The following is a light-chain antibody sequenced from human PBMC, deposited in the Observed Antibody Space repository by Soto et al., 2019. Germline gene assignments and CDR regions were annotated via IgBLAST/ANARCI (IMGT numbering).Light chain of an antibody. V-gene: IGLV2-14*03. CDR3: GSYTSATTWV. CDR1: SSDVGGYNS. CDR2: EVS. Sequence: QSALTQPPSASGSSGQSVTISCAGTSSDVGGYNSVSWYQQLPGKAPKLMIYEVSNRPSGVSNRFSGSKSGNTASLSISGIQTEDEADYYCGSYTSATTWVFGGGTKLTVL. J-gene: IGLJ3*02.